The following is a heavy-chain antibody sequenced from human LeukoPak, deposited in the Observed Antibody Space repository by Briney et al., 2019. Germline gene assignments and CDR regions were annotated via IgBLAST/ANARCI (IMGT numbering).Heavy chain of an antibody. CDR2: IIPIFGTA. D-gene: IGHD3-22*01. CDR3: ARDLTHRRNYDNSGYQIVPAF. V-gene: IGHV1-69*13. CDR1: GGTFSSYA. Sequence: ASVKVSCKASGGTFSSYAISWVRQAPGQGLEWMGGIIPIFGTANYAQKFQGRVTITADESTSTAYMELSSLRSEDTAVYYCARDLTHRRNYDNSGYQIVPAFWGQGTLVTVSS. J-gene: IGHJ4*02.